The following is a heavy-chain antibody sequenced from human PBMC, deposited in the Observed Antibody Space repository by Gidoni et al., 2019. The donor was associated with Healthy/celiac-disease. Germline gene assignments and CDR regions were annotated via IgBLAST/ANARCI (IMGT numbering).Heavy chain of an antibody. Sequence: QVQLQESGPGLVKPSETLSLTCAVSGYSISSGYYWGWIRQPPGKGLEWIGSIYHSGSTYYNPSLKSRVTISVDTSKNQFSLKLSSVTAADTAVYYCARELYGSGSPGAFDIWGQGTMVTVSS. CDR1: GYSISSGYY. J-gene: IGHJ3*02. D-gene: IGHD3-10*01. CDR3: ARELYGSGSPGAFDI. V-gene: IGHV4-38-2*02. CDR2: IYHSGST.